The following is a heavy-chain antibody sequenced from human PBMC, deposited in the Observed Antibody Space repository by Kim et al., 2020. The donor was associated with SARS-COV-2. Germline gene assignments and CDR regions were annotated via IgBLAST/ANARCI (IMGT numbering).Heavy chain of an antibody. CDR2: IYYSGST. CDR1: GGSISSYY. D-gene: IGHD7-27*01. V-gene: IGHV4-59*01. J-gene: IGHJ4*02. CDR3: ARALGRELDY. Sequence: SETLSLTCTVSGGSISSYYWSWIRQPPGKGLEWIGYIYYSGSTNYNPSLKSRVTISVDTSKNQFSLKLSSVTAADTAVYYCARALGRELDYWGQGTLVTVSS.